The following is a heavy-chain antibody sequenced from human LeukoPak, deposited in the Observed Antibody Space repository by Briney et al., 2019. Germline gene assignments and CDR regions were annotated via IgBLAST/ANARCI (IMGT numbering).Heavy chain of an antibody. V-gene: IGHV1-2*02. D-gene: IGHD3-10*01. J-gene: IGHJ5*02. CDR3: ARGLRDYGSGSYYSWFDP. Sequence: GASVKVSCKASGYTFTGYYMHWVRQAPGQGLEWMGWINPNSGGTNYAQKFQGRVTMTRDTSISTAYVELSSLRSEDTAVYYCARGLRDYGSGSYYSWFDPWAREPWSPSPQ. CDR1: GYTFTGYY. CDR2: INPNSGGT.